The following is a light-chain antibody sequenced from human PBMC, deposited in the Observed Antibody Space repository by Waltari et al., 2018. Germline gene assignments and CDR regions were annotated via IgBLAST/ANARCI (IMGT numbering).Light chain of an antibody. V-gene: IGKV1-5*03. Sequence: DIQMTQSPSTLSASVGDRVNISCRASESISTYLAWYQQKPGKAPKLLIYKASLLQTGVPSRFSGSGSGTEFTLTISSLQPDDYATFYCQQYSTHSYTFGQGTKVEI. CDR3: QQYSTHSYT. CDR1: ESISTY. J-gene: IGKJ2*01. CDR2: KAS.